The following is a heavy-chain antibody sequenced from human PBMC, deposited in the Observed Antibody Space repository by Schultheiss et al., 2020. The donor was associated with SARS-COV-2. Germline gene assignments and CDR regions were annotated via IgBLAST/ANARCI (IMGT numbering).Heavy chain of an antibody. CDR2: INHSGST. V-gene: IGHV4-34*01. Sequence: SETLSLTCAVYGGSFSGYYWSWIRQPPGKGLEWIGEINHSGSTKYNPSLKSRVTISVDTSKNQFSLKLSSVTAADTAVYYCWGIVVVPAATPAEVDVWGKGTTVTVSS. CDR1: GGSFSGYY. D-gene: IGHD2-2*01. J-gene: IGHJ6*04. CDR3: WGIVVVPAATPAEVDV.